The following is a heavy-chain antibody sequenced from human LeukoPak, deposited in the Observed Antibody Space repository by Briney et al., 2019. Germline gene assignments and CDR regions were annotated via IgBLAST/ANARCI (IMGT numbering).Heavy chain of an antibody. CDR3: ARRGSKYRPFDY. V-gene: IGHV4-61*02. CDR2: IYTSGST. J-gene: IGHJ4*02. D-gene: IGHD1-26*01. CDR1: GGSISSGSYY. Sequence: PSETLSLTCTVSGGSISSGSYYWSWIRQPAGKGLEWIGRIYTSGSTNYNPSLKSRVTISVDTSKNQFSLKLSSVTAADTAVYYCARRGSKYRPFDYWGQGTLVTVSS.